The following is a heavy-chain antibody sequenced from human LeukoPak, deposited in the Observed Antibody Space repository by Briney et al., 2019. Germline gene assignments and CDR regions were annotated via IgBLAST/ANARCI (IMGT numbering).Heavy chain of an antibody. Sequence: ASVKVSCKASGYTFTGYYMHWVRQAPGQGLEWMGWINPNSGGTNYAQKFQGRVTMTRDTSISTAYMELSRLRSDDTAVYYCARDYYYILTGYYNNWFDPWGQGTLVTVSS. J-gene: IGHJ5*02. CDR2: INPNSGGT. CDR1: GYTFTGYY. V-gene: IGHV1-2*02. CDR3: ARDYYYILTGYYNNWFDP. D-gene: IGHD3-9*01.